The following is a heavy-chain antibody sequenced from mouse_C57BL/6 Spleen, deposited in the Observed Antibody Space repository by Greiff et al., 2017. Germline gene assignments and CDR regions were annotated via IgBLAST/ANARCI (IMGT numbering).Heavy chain of an antibody. D-gene: IGHD1-3*01. CDR1: GYTFTSYW. V-gene: IGHV1-55*01. J-gene: IGHJ1*03. CDR2: IYPGSGST. Sequence: VQLQQPGAELVKPGASVKMSCKASGYTFTSYWITWVKQRPGQGLEWIGDIYPGSGSTNYNEKFKSKATLTVDTSSSTAYMQLSSLTSEDSAVYYCARERDNNPSYWYFDVWGTGTTVTVSS. CDR3: ARERDNNPSYWYFDV.